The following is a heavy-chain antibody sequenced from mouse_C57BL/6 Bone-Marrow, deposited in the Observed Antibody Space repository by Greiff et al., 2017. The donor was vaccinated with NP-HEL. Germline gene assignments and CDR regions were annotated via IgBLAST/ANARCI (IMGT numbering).Heavy chain of an antibody. D-gene: IGHD1-3*01. J-gene: IGHJ2*01. CDR1: GISITTGYYR. CDR2: IYYSGTI. Sequence: EVKLVESGPGLVKPSQTVFLTCTVTGISITTGYYRWSWIRQFPGNKLEWIGYIYYSGTITYNPSLTSRTTITRDTPKNQFFLEMNSMTAEDTATYYCARGGGKEVYFDYWGQGTTLTVSS. CDR3: ARGGGKEVYFDY. V-gene: IGHV3-5*01.